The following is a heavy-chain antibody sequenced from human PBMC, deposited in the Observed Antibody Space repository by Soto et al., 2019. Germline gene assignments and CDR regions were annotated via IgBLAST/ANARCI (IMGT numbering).Heavy chain of an antibody. CDR2: FDPEDGET. CDR1: GYTLTELS. V-gene: IGHV1-24*01. D-gene: IGHD5-12*01. CDR3: AFRLYSGYDLPDY. J-gene: IGHJ4*02. Sequence: ASVKVSCKVSGYTLTELSMHWVRQAPGKGLEWMGGFDPEDGETIYAQKFQGRVTMTEDTSTGTAYMELSSLRSEDTAVYYCAFRLYSGYDLPDYWGQGTLVTVSS.